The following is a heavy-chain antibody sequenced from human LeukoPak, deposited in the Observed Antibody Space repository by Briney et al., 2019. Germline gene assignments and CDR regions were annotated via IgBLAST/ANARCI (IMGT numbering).Heavy chain of an antibody. V-gene: IGHV3-30*18. CDR1: GFTFSSYG. D-gene: IGHD3-10*01. CDR3: AKDGYYGSGAYPDY. Sequence: PGTSRRLSCAASGFTFSSYGMNWVRQAPGKGLEWVAVISYDGTNKFYVDSLRGRFTISRDNSKNTLYLQMNSLRAEDTAVYYCAKDGYYGSGAYPDYWSQGTLVTVSS. CDR2: ISYDGTNK. J-gene: IGHJ4*02.